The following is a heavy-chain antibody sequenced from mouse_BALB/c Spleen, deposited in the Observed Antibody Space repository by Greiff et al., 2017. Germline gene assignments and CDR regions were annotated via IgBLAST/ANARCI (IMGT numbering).Heavy chain of an antibody. CDR1: GYSITSGYY. CDR3: AILFYGNYRAMDY. J-gene: IGHJ4*01. V-gene: IGHV3-6*02. D-gene: IGHD2-1*01. CDR2: ISYDGSN. Sequence: EVQLQQSGPGLVKPSQSLSLTCSVTGYSITSGYYWNWIRQFPGNKLEWMGYISYDGSNNYNPSLKNRISITRDTSKNQFFLKLNSVTTEDTATYYCAILFYGNYRAMDYWGQGTSVTVSS.